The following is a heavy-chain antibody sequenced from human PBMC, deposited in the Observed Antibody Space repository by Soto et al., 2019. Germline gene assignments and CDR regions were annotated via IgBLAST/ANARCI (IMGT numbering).Heavy chain of an antibody. CDR3: ARVAPHIGYDYYYYYMDV. CDR1: GGTFSSYA. V-gene: IGHV1-69*13. J-gene: IGHJ6*03. D-gene: IGHD5-12*01. CDR2: IIPIFGTA. Sequence: ASVKVSCKASGGTFSSYAISWVRQAPGQGLEWMGGIIPIFGTANYAQKFQGRVTITADESTSTAYMELSSLRSEDTAVYYCARVAPHIGYDYYYYYMDVWGKGTTVTVSS.